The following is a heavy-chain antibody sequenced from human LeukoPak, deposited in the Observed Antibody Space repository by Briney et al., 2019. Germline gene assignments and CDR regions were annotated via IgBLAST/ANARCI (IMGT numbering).Heavy chain of an antibody. D-gene: IGHD5-24*01. V-gene: IGHV3-21*01. CDR2: ISSSSSYI. CDR3: ARDARWLQPKCYFDY. Sequence: GGSLRLSCAVSGFTFSSYSMNWVRQAPGKGLEWVSSISSSSSYIYYAASVKGRFTISRDNAKNSLYLQMNSLRAEDTAVYYCARDARWLQPKCYFDYWGQGTLVTVSS. CDR1: GFTFSSYS. J-gene: IGHJ4*02.